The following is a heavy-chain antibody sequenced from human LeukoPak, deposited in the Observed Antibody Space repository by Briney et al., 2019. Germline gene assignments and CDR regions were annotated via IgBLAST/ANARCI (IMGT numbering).Heavy chain of an antibody. D-gene: IGHD6-19*01. Sequence: GESLKISGKGSGYSFTSNWSAWVSQMPGKGLEWLGIIYAGDSNTNYSPSFKGQVTISADKSIRPSSLQWSTLKASDTAVYYCARHGSSGWYDSFDYWGQGTLVTVSS. CDR2: IYAGDSNT. V-gene: IGHV5-51*01. J-gene: IGHJ4*02. CDR1: GYSFTSNW. CDR3: ARHGSSGWYDSFDY.